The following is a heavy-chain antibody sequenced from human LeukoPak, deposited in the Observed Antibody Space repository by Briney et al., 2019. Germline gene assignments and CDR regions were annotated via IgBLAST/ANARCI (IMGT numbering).Heavy chain of an antibody. J-gene: IGHJ3*02. CDR3: ATLTGGDDAFDI. CDR1: SGSISNFY. Sequence: SETLSLTCTVSSGSISNFYWSWIRQPPGKGLEWIGYISYSGSTNYNPSLKSRVSISVDTSKNRFSLKLSSVTAADTAVYYCATLTGGDDAFDIWGQGTMVTVSS. D-gene: IGHD4-23*01. CDR2: ISYSGST. V-gene: IGHV4-59*01.